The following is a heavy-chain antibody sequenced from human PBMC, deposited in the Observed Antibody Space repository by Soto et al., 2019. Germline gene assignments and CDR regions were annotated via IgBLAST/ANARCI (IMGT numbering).Heavy chain of an antibody. D-gene: IGHD3-22*01. CDR2: ISSDGSNK. Sequence: WGSLRLSCAASGFTFSTYGMHRVRQAPGKGLEWVAVISSDGSNKYYADSVKGRFTISRDNSKNTLYLQMNSLRAEDTAVYYCARDQLYYNDISGRPLNAFDVWGQGTMVTVSS. J-gene: IGHJ3*01. V-gene: IGHV3-30*03. CDR1: GFTFSTYG. CDR3: ARDQLYYNDISGRPLNAFDV.